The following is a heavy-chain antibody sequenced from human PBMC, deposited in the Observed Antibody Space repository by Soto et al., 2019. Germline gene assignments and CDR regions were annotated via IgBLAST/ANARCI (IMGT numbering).Heavy chain of an antibody. CDR2: IWYDGSNK. J-gene: IGHJ5*02. CDR1: GFTFSSYG. V-gene: IGHV3-33*01. CDR3: ARDRGGWEVRDNWFDP. D-gene: IGHD1-26*01. Sequence: QVQLVESGGGVVQPGRSLRLSCAASGFTFSSYGMHWVRQAPGKGLEWVAVIWYDGSNKYYVDSVKGRFTISRDNSKNTLYLQMNSLRAEDTAVYYCARDRGGWEVRDNWFDPWGQGTLVTVSS.